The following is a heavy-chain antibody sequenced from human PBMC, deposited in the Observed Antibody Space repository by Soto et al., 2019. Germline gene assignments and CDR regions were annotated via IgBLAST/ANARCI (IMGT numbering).Heavy chain of an antibody. V-gene: IGHV4-59*08. J-gene: IGHJ6*03. Sequence: GSLRLSCAASGFTFSSYSMNGIRQPPGKGLEWIGYIYYSGSTNYNPSLKSRVTISVDTSKNQFSLKLSSVTAADTAVYYCARLAYYDFWSGYYSYYYYYMDVWGKGTTVTVSS. CDR2: IYYSGST. CDR1: GFTFSSYS. CDR3: ARLAYYDFWSGYYSYYYYYMDV. D-gene: IGHD3-3*01.